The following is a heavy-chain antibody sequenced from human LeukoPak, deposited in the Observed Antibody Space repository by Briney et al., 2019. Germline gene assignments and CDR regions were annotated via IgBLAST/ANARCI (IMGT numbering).Heavy chain of an antibody. CDR2: ISGYNGNT. D-gene: IGHD5-12*01. Sequence: ASVNVSCKASVYTFNRYGITWVRQAPGQGLEWMGWISGYNGNTNYAQKLQGRVTMTTDTSTSTAYMELRSLTSDDTAMYYCARDYGYGVTVMISDDYWGQGTLVTVSS. J-gene: IGHJ4*02. V-gene: IGHV1-18*01. CDR3: ARDYGYGVTVMISDDY. CDR1: VYTFNRYG.